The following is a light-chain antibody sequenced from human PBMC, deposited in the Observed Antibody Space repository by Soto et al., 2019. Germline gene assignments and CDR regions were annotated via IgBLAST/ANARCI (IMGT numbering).Light chain of an antibody. CDR2: EGS. J-gene: IGLJ2*01. V-gene: IGLV2-23*01. CDR1: SSDVGGYNL. Sequence: QSALTQPASVAGSPGQSITISCTGTSSDVGGYNLVSWYQQELGKAPKLMIYEGSKRPSGVSNRFSGSKSGNTASLTISGLQAEDEADYYCCSYGGDALYVVFGGGTKLTVL. CDR3: CSYGGDALYVV.